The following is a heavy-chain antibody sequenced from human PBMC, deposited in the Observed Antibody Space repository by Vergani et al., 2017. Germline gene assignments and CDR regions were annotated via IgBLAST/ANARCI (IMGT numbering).Heavy chain of an antibody. D-gene: IGHD1-26*01. J-gene: IGHJ5*02. CDR1: GYTFIDYY. CDR3: ARDNAGSGNYMAWFDP. V-gene: IGHV1-2*02. Sequence: QVHLVQSGAEVKKPGASVKISCRTSGYTFIDYYIHWIRQAPGQGLEWMGWINPKSGVTNYAQKFQGRVTMTRDTSISTAYLELTSLTSADTAIFYCARDNAGSGNYMAWFDPWGQGSPVIVSS. CDR2: INPKSGVT.